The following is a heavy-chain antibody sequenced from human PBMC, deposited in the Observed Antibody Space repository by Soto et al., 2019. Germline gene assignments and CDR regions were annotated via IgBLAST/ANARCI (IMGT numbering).Heavy chain of an antibody. V-gene: IGHV1-69*01. CDR3: ARGEAPGSYYKWYFQH. D-gene: IGHD3-10*01. CDR2: IIPIFGTA. J-gene: IGHJ1*01. Sequence: QVQLVQSGAEVKKPGSSVKVSCKASGGTFSSYAISWVRQAPGQGLEWMGGIIPIFGTANYAQKFQGRVTITADETTSTAYMEVSSLRSEDTAVDYCARGEAPGSYYKWYFQHWGQGTLVTVSS. CDR1: GGTFSSYA.